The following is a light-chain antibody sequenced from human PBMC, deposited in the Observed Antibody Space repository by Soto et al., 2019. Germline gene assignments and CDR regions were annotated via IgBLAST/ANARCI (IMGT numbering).Light chain of an antibody. CDR2: GVS. CDR1: QSVDSTF. CDR3: QQYMSSVT. V-gene: IGKV3-20*01. Sequence: EIVLTQSPGSLSLSPGERATLSCRASQSVDSTFFAWYQKKPGQAPRLLMYGVSKRATGIPDRVSGSGSGTDFTLTISRLEPEDFAVYYCQQYMSSVTFGQGTRVEI. J-gene: IGKJ1*01.